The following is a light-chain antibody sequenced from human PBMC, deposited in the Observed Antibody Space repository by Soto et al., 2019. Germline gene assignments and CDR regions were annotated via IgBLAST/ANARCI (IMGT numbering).Light chain of an antibody. CDR1: ALPKQY. J-gene: IGLJ1*01. V-gene: IGLV3-25*03. CDR3: QSADSSGTQRV. Sequence: SYELTQPPSVSVSPGQTARITCFGDALPKQYAYWYQQKPGQAPVLVIYKDRERPSGIPERLSGSTSGTTVTLTISGVQAEDEADYYCQSADSSGTQRVFGTGTKLTVL. CDR2: KDR.